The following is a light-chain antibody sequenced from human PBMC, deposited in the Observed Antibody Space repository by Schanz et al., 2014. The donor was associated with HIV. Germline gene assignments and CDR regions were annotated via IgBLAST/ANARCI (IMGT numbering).Light chain of an antibody. CDR3: CSYAGSYTYV. Sequence: QSVLTQPASVSGSPGQSVTISCTGTSSDVGVYNFVSWYQQHPGKAPKLMIYDVNNRPSGASNRFSGSKSGNTASLTISRLQAEDEADYYCCSYAGSYTYVFGIGTKLTVL. J-gene: IGLJ1*01. V-gene: IGLV2-11*01. CDR2: DVN. CDR1: SSDVGVYNF.